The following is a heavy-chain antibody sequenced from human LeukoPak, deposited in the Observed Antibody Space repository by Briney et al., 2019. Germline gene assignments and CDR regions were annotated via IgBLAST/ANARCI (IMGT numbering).Heavy chain of an antibody. D-gene: IGHD1-20*01. J-gene: IGHJ6*02. CDR1: GGSISSGGYS. CDR3: ARFRGGDNWNYYGMDV. Sequence: SETLSLTCAVSGGSISSGGYSWSWIRQPPGKGLEWIGYIYHSGSTYYNPSLKSRVTISVDTSKNQFSLQLNSVTPEDTAVYYCARFRGGDNWNYYGMDVWGQGTTVTVSS. CDR2: IYHSGST. V-gene: IGHV4-30-2*01.